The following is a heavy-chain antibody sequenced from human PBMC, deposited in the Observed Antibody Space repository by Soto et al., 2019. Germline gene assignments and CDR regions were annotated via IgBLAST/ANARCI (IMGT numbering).Heavy chain of an antibody. CDR2: ISSSSSYI. J-gene: IGHJ4*02. D-gene: IGHD5-12*01. V-gene: IGHV3-21*01. CDR3: ARGGDGYNSAFFDD. CDR1: GFTFSSYR. Sequence: XGSLRLTCAASGFTFSSYRMNWVRQAPGKGLEWVSSISSSSSYIYYADSVKGRFTISRDNAKNSLYLQMNSLRAEDTAVYYCARGGDGYNSAFFDDWGQGTLVTVSS.